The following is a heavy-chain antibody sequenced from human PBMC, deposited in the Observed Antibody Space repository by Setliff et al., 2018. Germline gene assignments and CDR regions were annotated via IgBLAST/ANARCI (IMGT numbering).Heavy chain of an antibody. CDR1: GGSISSGSYY. Sequence: SETLSLTCTVSGGSISSGSYYWSWIRQPAGKGLEWIGRIYTSGSTNYNPSLKSRVTISVDTSKNQFSLKLSSVTAADTAVYYCARGITGNYNFWSGYYNYYYYYRDVWGKGTTVTAP. V-gene: IGHV4-61*02. D-gene: IGHD3-3*01. CDR3: ARGITGNYNFWSGYYNYYYYYRDV. J-gene: IGHJ6*03. CDR2: IYTSGST.